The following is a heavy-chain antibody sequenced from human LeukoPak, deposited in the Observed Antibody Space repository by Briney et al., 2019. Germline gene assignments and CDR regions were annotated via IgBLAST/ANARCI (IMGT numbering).Heavy chain of an antibody. CDR1: GYSFITDW. CDR2: IKSDVSKT. Sequence: GGSLRLSCAASGYSFITDWMHWVRQAPGKGLVWVARIKSDVSKTNYAASVKGRFTISRDDANNILYLQMNSLRVDDTAVYYCTAIRPDYWGQGTVVTVSS. D-gene: IGHD2-21*02. J-gene: IGHJ4*02. CDR3: TAIRPDY. V-gene: IGHV3-74*01.